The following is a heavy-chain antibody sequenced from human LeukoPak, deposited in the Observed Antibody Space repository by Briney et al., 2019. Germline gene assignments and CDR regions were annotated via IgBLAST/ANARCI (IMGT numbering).Heavy chain of an antibody. CDR1: GGSISSYY. CDR2: IYTSGST. Sequence: SETLPLTCTVSGGSISSYYWSWIRQPAGKGLEWIGRIYTSGSTNYNPSLKSRVTMSVDTSKNQFSLKLSSVTAADTAVYYCARVVDDYGDYWYFDLWGRGTLVTVSS. V-gene: IGHV4-4*07. CDR3: ARVVDDYGDYWYFDL. J-gene: IGHJ2*01. D-gene: IGHD4-17*01.